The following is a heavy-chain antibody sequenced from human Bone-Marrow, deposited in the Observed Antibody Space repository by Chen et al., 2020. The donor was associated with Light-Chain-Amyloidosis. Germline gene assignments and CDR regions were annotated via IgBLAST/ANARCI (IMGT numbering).Heavy chain of an antibody. J-gene: IGHJ4*02. V-gene: IGHV3-23*01. CDR3: AKWDWNTNYFDD. Sequence: EVQLLESGGGLVQPGGSLRLSCAASGFTFSSQPMSWVRQAPGKGLEWVSGISDRGSNTYYVDSMEGRFTVSRDNSKNTLHLQMNSLGAEDTAVYYCAKWDWNTNYFDDWGQGTLVTVSS. CDR1: GFTFSSQP. D-gene: IGHD1-1*01. CDR2: ISDRGSNT.